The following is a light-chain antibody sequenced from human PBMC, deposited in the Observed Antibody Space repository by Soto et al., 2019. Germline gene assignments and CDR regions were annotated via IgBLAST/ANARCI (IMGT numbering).Light chain of an antibody. CDR2: GAS. V-gene: IGKV3-15*01. J-gene: IGKJ2*01. Sequence: EIVMTQSPATLSVSPGERATLSCSASQSVSSNVAWYQQIPGQTPRLLIYGASTRATGIPVRFSGSGSGTELTLTISSLQSEDFAVYYCHQYDDGPYTFGQGTKVDIK. CDR3: HQYDDGPYT. CDR1: QSVSSN.